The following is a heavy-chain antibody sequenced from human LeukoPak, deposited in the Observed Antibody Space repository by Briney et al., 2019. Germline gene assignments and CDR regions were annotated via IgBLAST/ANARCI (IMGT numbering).Heavy chain of an antibody. CDR2: IYYSGST. J-gene: IGHJ3*02. CDR3: ARGGTAVIAPYAFDI. D-gene: IGHD4-23*01. V-gene: IGHV4-59*01. CDR1: GGSISSYY. Sequence: SETLSLTCTVSGGSISSYYWSWIRQPPGKGLEWIGYIYYSGSTNCNPYVKSRVAMSVDTSKKQFSLKLSSLTAADTAVYYCARGGTAVIAPYAFDIWGQGTMVTVSS.